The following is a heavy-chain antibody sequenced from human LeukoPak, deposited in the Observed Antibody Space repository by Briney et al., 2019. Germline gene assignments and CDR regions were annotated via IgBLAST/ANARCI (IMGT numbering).Heavy chain of an antibody. Sequence: PGRSLRLSCAASGFTFSSYGMHWVRQAPGKGLEWVSVIYSGGSTYYADSVKGRFTISRDNSKNTLYLQMNSLRAEDTAVYYCARDLQDKQQLDYGMDVWGQGTTVTVSS. V-gene: IGHV3-53*01. CDR1: GFTFSSYG. CDR2: IYSGGST. CDR3: ARDLQDKQQLDYGMDV. J-gene: IGHJ6*02. D-gene: IGHD6-13*01.